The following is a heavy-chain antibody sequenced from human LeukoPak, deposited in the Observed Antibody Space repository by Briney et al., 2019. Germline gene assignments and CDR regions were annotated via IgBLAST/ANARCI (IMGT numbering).Heavy chain of an antibody. CDR1: GGSISSGDYY. CDR2: IYYSGST. Sequence: PSETLSLTCTVSGGSISSGDYYWSWIRQPPGKGLEWIGYIYYSGSTYYNPSLKSRVTISVDTSKNQFSLKLSSVTAADTAVYYCARDPYDSSGYYDYWGQGTLATVSS. V-gene: IGHV4-30-4*08. CDR3: ARDPYDSSGYYDY. J-gene: IGHJ4*02. D-gene: IGHD3-22*01.